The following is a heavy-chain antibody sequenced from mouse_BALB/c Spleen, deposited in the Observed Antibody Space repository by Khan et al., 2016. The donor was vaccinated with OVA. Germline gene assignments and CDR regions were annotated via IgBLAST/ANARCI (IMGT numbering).Heavy chain of an antibody. CDR2: IDPANGNT. CDR1: GFNIKDTY. V-gene: IGHV14-3*02. CDR3: ARSLYGNYFDY. J-gene: IGHJ2*01. Sequence: EVKLQESGAELVKPGASVKLSCTASGFNIKDTYMHWVKQRPEQGLEWIGRIDPANGNTKYDPKFQGKATITADTSSNTAYLQLSSLTSEDTAVYYCARSLYGNYFDYWGQGTTLTVSS. D-gene: IGHD2-1*01.